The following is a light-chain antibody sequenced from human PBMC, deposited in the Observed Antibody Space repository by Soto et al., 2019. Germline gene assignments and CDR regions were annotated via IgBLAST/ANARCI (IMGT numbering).Light chain of an antibody. CDR1: SGSVSTSYY. CDR2: STN. V-gene: IGLV8-61*01. J-gene: IGLJ3*02. Sequence: QTVVTQEPSVSVSPGGTVTLTCGFSSGSVSTSYYPSWYQQTPGQAPRTLIYSTNTRSSGVPDRFSGSILGNKAALTITGAQADDESDYYCVLYMGSGMWVFGGGTKVTVL. CDR3: VLYMGSGMWV.